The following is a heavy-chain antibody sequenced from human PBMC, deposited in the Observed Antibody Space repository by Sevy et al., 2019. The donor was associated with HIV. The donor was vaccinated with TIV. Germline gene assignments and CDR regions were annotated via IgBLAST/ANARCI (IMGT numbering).Heavy chain of an antibody. D-gene: IGHD6-6*01. V-gene: IGHV3-21*01. CDR2: ISISGSYI. CDR3: ARDLTSSSSPYYFDS. CDR1: GFTFSSYN. J-gene: IGHJ4*02. Sequence: GGSLRLSCAASGFTFSSYNMNWVRQAPGKGLDWVSFISISGSYIYFADSVKGRFTLSRDNAKNSLYLQMNCLRAEDTAVYYCARDLTSSSSPYYFDSWGQGTLVTVSS.